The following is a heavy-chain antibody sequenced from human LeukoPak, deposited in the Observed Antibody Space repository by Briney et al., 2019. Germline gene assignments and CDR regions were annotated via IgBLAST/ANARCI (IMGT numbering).Heavy chain of an antibody. CDR1: GFTLSSSW. CDR2: INSDESIT. Sequence: PGGSLRLSSAAPGFTLSSSWMYWVRQAPGKGLVWVSRINSDESITTYADSVKGRFTISRDNAKNTLYLQMNSLRAEDTAVYYCARGLVPGFLDYWGQGTPVTVSS. J-gene: IGHJ4*02. D-gene: IGHD4-11*01. CDR3: ARGLVPGFLDY. V-gene: IGHV3-74*01.